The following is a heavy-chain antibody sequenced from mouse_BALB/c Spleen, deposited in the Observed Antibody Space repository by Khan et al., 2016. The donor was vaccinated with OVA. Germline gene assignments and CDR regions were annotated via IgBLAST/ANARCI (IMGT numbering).Heavy chain of an antibody. CDR1: GFTFSSYA. V-gene: IGHV5-6-5*01. J-gene: IGHJ4*01. Sequence: DVMLVESGGGLVKPGGSLKLSCAASGFTFSSYAMSWVRQTPEKRLEWVASISSGGSTYYPDSVQGRFTISRDNARNILYLQMSSLRSEDTAMDYCARGYDGYYYAMDYWGQGSSVTVSS. CDR3: ARGYDGYYYAMDY. D-gene: IGHD2-3*01. CDR2: ISSGGST.